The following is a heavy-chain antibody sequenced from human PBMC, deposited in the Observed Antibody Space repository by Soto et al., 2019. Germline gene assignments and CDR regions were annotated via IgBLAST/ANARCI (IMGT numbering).Heavy chain of an antibody. J-gene: IGHJ6*02. Sequence: PSETLSLTCTVSGGSISSGGYYWSWIRQHPGKGLEWIGYIYYSGSTYYNPSLKSRVTISVDTSKNQFSLYLQMNSLRAEDTAVYHCAKGQHCSTTSCYFYYYGTDVWGQGTTVTVSS. V-gene: IGHV4-31*03. CDR1: GGSISSGGYY. CDR3: AKGQHCSTTSCYFYYYGTDV. D-gene: IGHD2-2*01. CDR2: IYYSGST.